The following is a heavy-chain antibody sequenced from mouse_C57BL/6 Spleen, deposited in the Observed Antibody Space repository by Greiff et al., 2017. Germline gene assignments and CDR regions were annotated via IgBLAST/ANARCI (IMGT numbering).Heavy chain of an antibody. CDR3: ARGGYAWFAY. D-gene: IGHD2-2*01. CDR1: GYTFTDYN. J-gene: IGHJ3*01. V-gene: IGHV1-18*01. CDR2: INPNNGGT. Sequence: VQLQQSGPELVKPGASVKLPCKASGYTFTDYNMDWVKQSHGKSLEWIGDINPNNGGTIYNQKFKGKATLTVDKSSSTAYMELRSLTSEDTAVYDCARGGYAWFAYWGQGTLVTVSA.